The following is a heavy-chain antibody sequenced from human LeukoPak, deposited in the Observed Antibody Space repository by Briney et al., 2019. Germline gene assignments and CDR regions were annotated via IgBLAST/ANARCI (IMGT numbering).Heavy chain of an antibody. D-gene: IGHD2-2*01. Sequence: GRSLRLPCAASGFTFSSYGMHWVRQAPGKGLEWVAVISYDGSNKYYADSVKGRFTISRDNSKNTLYLQMNSLRAEDTAVYYCAKDRCSSTSCYFHYFDYWGQGTLVTVSS. CDR1: GFTFSSYG. J-gene: IGHJ4*02. CDR3: AKDRCSSTSCYFHYFDY. CDR2: ISYDGSNK. V-gene: IGHV3-30*18.